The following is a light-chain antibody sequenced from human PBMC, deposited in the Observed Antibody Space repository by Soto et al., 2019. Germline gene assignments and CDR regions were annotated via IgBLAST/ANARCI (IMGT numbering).Light chain of an antibody. V-gene: IGKV3-20*01. CDR2: GAP. CDR1: QSVSSN. CDR3: QQYGSSPRT. J-gene: IGKJ1*01. Sequence: EIVMTQSPASLSVFLGERATLSGRASQSVSSNLAWYQQKPGQAPRLLIYGAPSRATGIPDRFSGSGSGTDFTLTISRLEPEDFAVYDCQQYGSSPRTFGQGTKVDI.